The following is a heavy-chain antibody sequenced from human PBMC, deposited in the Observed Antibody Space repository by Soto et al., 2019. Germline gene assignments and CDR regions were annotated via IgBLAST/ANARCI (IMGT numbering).Heavy chain of an antibody. CDR1: GLTFSSYW. D-gene: IGHD3-22*01. CDR2: IKQDGSQK. CDR3: ASAYYYDSSGYSPGGY. J-gene: IGHJ4*02. V-gene: IGHV3-7*01. Sequence: GSLRLSCAASGLTFSSYWMSWVRQAPGKGLEWVANIKQDGSQKYYVDSVKGRFTISRDNAKNSLCLQMNSLRVEDTAVYYCASAYYYDSSGYSPGGYWGQGTLVTVSS.